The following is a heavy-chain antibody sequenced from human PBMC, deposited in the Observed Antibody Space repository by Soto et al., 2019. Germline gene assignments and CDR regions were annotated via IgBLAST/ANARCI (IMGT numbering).Heavy chain of an antibody. V-gene: IGHV3-66*01. D-gene: IGHD6-6*01. CDR1: GFTVSSNY. J-gene: IGHJ4*02. CDR2: IYSGGST. CDR3: AREAIAARPGQTQGPDD. Sequence: GGSLRLSCAASGFTVSSNYMSWVRQAPGKGLGWVSVIYSGGSTYYADSVKGRFTISRDNSKNTLYLQMNSLRAEDTAVYYCAREAIAARPGQTQGPDDWGQGTLVTVSS.